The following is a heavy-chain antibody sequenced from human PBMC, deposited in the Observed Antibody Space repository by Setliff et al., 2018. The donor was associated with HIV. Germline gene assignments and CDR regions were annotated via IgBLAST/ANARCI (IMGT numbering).Heavy chain of an antibody. Sequence: ASVKVSCKASGYTFTNYAMHWVRQAPGQRLEWMGWINAGNGDTKYSQKIQGRVTITRDTSASTVYMELSSLRSEDTAVYYCARDAFDYTAYYYSYMDVWGKGTTVTVSS. CDR3: ARDAFDYTAYYYSYMDV. CDR1: GYTFTNYA. D-gene: IGHD4-4*01. CDR2: INAGNGDT. V-gene: IGHV1-3*01. J-gene: IGHJ6*03.